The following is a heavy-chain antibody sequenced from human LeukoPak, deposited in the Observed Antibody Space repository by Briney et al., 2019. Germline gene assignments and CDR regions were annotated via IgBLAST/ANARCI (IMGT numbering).Heavy chain of an antibody. CDR2: IYYSGST. CDR1: GGSISSYY. D-gene: IGHD6-13*01. CDR3: ARDRAAADP. V-gene: IGHV4-59*01. Sequence: SETLSLTCTVSGGSISSYYWSWIRQPPGKGLEWIGYIYYSGSTNYNPSLKSRVTISVDTSKNQFSLKLSSVTAADTAVYYCARDRAAADPWGQGTLVTVSS. J-gene: IGHJ5*02.